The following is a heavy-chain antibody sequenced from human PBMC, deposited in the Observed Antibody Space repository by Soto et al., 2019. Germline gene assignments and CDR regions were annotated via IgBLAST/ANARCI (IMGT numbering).Heavy chain of an antibody. CDR2: LTGSSGNT. J-gene: IGHJ4*02. V-gene: IGHV3-23*01. CDR3: ANGRATYGLLTHDY. D-gene: IGHD3-9*01. CDR1: GFSFRNYA. Sequence: GGSLRLSCAASGFSFRNYAMSWVRQAPGKGLEWISTLTGSSGNTYYADSVKGRFAISRDNPRNTLYLQMHSLTAEDTAVYYCANGRATYGLLTHDYWGQGTLVTVSS.